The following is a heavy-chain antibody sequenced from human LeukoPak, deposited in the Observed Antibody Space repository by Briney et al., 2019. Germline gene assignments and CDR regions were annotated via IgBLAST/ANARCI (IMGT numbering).Heavy chain of an antibody. J-gene: IGHJ4*02. Sequence: GSLSLSCAASGFTFSSYWMSWVRRAPGKGVGWGSYISSSGSTRYYADSVKGRFTISRDNAKNSLYLQMNSLRAEDTAVYYCAREGVTVVTRYLDYWGQGTLVTVSS. CDR2: ISSSGSTR. CDR1: GFTFSSYW. CDR3: AREGVTVVTRYLDY. V-gene: IGHV3-48*04. D-gene: IGHD4-23*01.